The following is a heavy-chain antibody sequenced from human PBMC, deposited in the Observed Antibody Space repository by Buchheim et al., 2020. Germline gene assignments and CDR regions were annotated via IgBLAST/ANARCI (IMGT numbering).Heavy chain of an antibody. V-gene: IGHV1-24*01. J-gene: IGHJ6*02. CDR1: GYTLTELS. D-gene: IGHD3-22*01. CDR3: ATDSRDYDSSGYYSFSYYYYGMDV. CDR2: FDPEDGET. Sequence: QVQLVQSGAEVKKPGASVKVSCKVSGYTLTELSMHWVRQAPGKGLEWMGGFDPEDGETIYAQKFQGRVTMTEDTSTDTAYMELSSLRSEDTAVYYCATDSRDYDSSGYYSFSYYYYGMDVWGQGTT.